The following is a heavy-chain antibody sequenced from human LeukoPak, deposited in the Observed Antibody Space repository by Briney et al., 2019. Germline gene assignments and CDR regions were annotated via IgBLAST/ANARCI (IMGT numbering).Heavy chain of an antibody. D-gene: IGHD6-13*01. Sequence: GGSLRLSCAASGFTFSSYAMHWVRQAPGKGLEWVAVISYDGSNKYYADSVKGRFTISRVNSKNTLYLQMNSLRAEDTAVYYCAREAAAGPFDYWGQGTLVTVSS. CDR2: ISYDGSNK. V-gene: IGHV3-30-3*01. CDR3: AREAAAGPFDY. J-gene: IGHJ4*02. CDR1: GFTFSSYA.